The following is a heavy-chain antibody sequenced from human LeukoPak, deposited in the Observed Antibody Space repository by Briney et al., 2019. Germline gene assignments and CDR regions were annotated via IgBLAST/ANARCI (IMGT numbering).Heavy chain of an antibody. V-gene: IGHV3-7*01. CDR1: GFIFSKSW. J-gene: IGHJ4*02. CDR3: ARYTPYSGYDYTIAVAGSCFDY. CDR2: MNADGSQK. D-gene: IGHD5-12*01. Sequence: GGSLRLSCAASGFIFSKSWMSWVRQAPGKGLEWVANMNADGSQKDYVDSVKGRFTISRDNAKNSLYLQMNSLRAEDTAVYYCARYTPYSGYDYTIAVAGSCFDYWGQGTLVTVSS.